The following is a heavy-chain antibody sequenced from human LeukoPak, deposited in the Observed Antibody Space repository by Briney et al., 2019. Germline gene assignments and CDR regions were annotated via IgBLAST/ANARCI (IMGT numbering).Heavy chain of an antibody. J-gene: IGHJ4*02. V-gene: IGHV3-23*01. CDR1: GFTFSKYA. CDR3: AKWAHGTYFYGSGTYYAFDY. D-gene: IGHD3-10*01. Sequence: GGSLRLSCTASGFTFSKYAMLWVRQAPGKALEWFSGINDSSGYTHFADSVKGRFTISRDNARNPLFLQMNSLRAEDTAVYYCAKWAHGTYFYGSGTYYAFDYWGQGTLVTVSS. CDR2: INDSSGYT.